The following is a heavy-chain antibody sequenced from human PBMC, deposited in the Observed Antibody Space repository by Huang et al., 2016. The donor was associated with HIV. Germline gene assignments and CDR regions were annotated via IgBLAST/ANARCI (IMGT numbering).Heavy chain of an antibody. Sequence: QVQLVESGAELKKPGASVRVSCKVSGYTVSELFLHWVRQAPEKGLKWMVGFDHTEGETNYAQRLQGRVTMTEDTSTDTAYMELSRLRPEDTAVYYCATSTPDVGAGVLRSAFDIWGQGTMVTVSS. CDR3: ATSTPDVGAGVLRSAFDI. D-gene: IGHD2-15*01. CDR1: GYTVSELF. V-gene: IGHV1-24*01. J-gene: IGHJ3*02. CDR2: FDHTEGET.